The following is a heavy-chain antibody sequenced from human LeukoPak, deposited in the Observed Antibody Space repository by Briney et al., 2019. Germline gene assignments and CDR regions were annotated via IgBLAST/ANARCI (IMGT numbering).Heavy chain of an antibody. Sequence: GGSLRLSCAVSGFTFNSHATCWVRQAPGKGLEWVSSIDISGGSTYYADSVKGRFTISRDNSKNTLYLQMNSLRGGDTALYFCANEVRPNDYWGQGTLVTVSS. V-gene: IGHV3-23*01. CDR3: ANEVRPNDY. J-gene: IGHJ4*02. CDR2: IDISGGST. CDR1: GFTFNSHA. D-gene: IGHD4/OR15-4a*01.